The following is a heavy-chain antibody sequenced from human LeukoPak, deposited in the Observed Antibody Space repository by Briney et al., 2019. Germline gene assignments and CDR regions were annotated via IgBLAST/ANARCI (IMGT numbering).Heavy chain of an antibody. CDR2: ISYDGSNK. J-gene: IGHJ5*02. Sequence: GGSLRLSCAASGFTFSSYSMNWVRQAPGKGLEWVAVISYDGSNKYYADSVKGRFTISRDNSKNTLYLQMNSLRAEDTALYYCARKITGNWFDPWGQGTLVTVSS. CDR1: GFTFSSYS. CDR3: ARKITGNWFDP. V-gene: IGHV3-30*03. D-gene: IGHD1-20*01.